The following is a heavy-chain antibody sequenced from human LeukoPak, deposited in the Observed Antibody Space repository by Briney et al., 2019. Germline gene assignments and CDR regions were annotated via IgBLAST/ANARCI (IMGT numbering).Heavy chain of an antibody. CDR1: GYRFTTDY. D-gene: IGHD2-15*01. V-gene: IGHV5-51*01. CDR2: IYPGDSDT. Sequence: GESLKISCKASGYRFTTDYIGWVRQMPGKGLEWMGIIYPGDSDTRYSPSFQGQLTISADKSISTAYLQWSSLKASDTAMYYCARLYASGGSLDYWGQGTLVTVSS. J-gene: IGHJ4*02. CDR3: ARLYASGGSLDY.